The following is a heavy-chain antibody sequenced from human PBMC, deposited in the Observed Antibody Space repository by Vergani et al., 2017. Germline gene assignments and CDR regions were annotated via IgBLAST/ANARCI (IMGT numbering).Heavy chain of an antibody. V-gene: IGHV3-23*01. CDR1: GFTFSSYA. CDR3: AKTVNDYGDSRFYYYYYGMDV. J-gene: IGHJ6*02. D-gene: IGHD4-17*01. Sequence: EVQLLESGGGLVQPGGSLRLSCAASGFTFSSYAMSWVRQAPGKGLEWVSAISGSGGSTYYADSVKGRFTISRDNSKNTLYLQMNSLRAEDTAVYYCAKTVNDYGDSRFYYYYYGMDVWGQGTTVTVSS. CDR2: ISGSGGST.